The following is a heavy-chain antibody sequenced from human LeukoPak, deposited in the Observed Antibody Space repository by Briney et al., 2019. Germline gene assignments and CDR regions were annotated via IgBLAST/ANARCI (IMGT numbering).Heavy chain of an antibody. CDR2: IFPGDSDT. V-gene: IGHV5-51*01. J-gene: IGHJ4*02. CDR3: ARRGSGWYVDF. D-gene: IGHD6-19*01. Sequence: GESLKISCKGSGYSFTNYWIGWVRQRPGKGLEWMGIIFPGDSDTRYSPSFQGQVTISVDKSISTAYLQWSSLKASDTAMYYCARRGSGWYVDFWGQGTLVTVFS. CDR1: GYSFTNYW.